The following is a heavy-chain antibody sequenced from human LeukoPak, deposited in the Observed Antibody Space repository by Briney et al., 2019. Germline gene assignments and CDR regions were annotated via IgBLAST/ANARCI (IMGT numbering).Heavy chain of an antibody. J-gene: IGHJ4*02. CDR2: IKQDGSEQ. D-gene: IGHD3-3*01. Sequence: GGSLTHSCAAPGFTLISYCTNWVRQAPGKGLEWVANIKQDGSEQNYVDSVKGRFTISREYRKNSLYVQMNSLRAEETAMYFCARAMRDEGSAYRAFDCWGQGTLVPVSS. CDR3: ARAMRDEGSAYRAFDC. V-gene: IGHV3-7*05. CDR1: GFTLISYC.